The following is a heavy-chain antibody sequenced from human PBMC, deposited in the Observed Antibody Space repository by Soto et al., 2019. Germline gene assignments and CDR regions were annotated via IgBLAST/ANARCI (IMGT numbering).Heavy chain of an antibody. CDR1: GGTFSSYA. CDR3: ARDTYTDRYYVSSGYSGGRDDAFDI. V-gene: IGHV1-69*01. D-gene: IGHD3-22*01. CDR2: IIPIFGTA. J-gene: IGHJ3*02. Sequence: QVQLVQSGAEVKKPGSSVKVSCKASGGTFSSYAISWVRQAPGQGLEWMGGIIPIFGTANYAQKFQGRVTLTADEATSTGYKEPSSLRSEDTAGYYCARDTYTDRYYVSSGYSGGRDDAFDIWGQGTMVTVSS.